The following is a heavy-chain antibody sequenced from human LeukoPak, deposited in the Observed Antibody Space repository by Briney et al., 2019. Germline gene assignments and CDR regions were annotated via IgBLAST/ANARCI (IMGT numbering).Heavy chain of an antibody. J-gene: IGHJ4*02. D-gene: IGHD1-26*01. Sequence: ASVKVSCKASGYTFTGYYMHWVRQAPGQGLEWMGWINPNSGGTNYAQKLQGRVTMTTDTSTSTAYMELRSLRSDDTAVYYCARDGGTSAGGSYGFVYWGQGTLVTVSS. CDR1: GYTFTGYY. V-gene: IGHV1-2*02. CDR3: ARDGGTSAGGSYGFVY. CDR2: INPNSGGT.